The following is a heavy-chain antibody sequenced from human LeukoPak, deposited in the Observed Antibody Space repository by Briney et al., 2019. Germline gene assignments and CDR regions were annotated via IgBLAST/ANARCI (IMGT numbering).Heavy chain of an antibody. CDR2: IIPIFGTA. Sequence: SVKVSCKASGGTFSSYAISWVRQAPGQGLEWMGGIIPIFGTANYAQKFQGRVTMTRDTSISTAYMELSRLRSDDTAVYYCASGRYSSSWYLYYFDYWGQGTLVTVSS. CDR1: GGTFSSYA. D-gene: IGHD6-13*01. CDR3: ASGRYSSSWYLYYFDY. V-gene: IGHV1-69*05. J-gene: IGHJ4*02.